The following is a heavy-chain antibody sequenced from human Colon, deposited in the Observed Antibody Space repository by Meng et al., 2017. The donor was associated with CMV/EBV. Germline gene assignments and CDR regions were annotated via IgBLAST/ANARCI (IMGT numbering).Heavy chain of an antibody. J-gene: IGHJ4*02. V-gene: IGHV1-45*02. Sequence: SCKPSGVTFRHRYVHWVRQAPGQALEWMGWITPFNGNTNYAQKLQDRVTITRDMSMTTAYMELSSLRSDDRAIYFCASGEEQLAHFDYWGQGTLVTVSS. CDR3: ASGEEQLAHFDY. CDR1: GVTFRHRY. D-gene: IGHD6-13*01. CDR2: ITPFNGNT.